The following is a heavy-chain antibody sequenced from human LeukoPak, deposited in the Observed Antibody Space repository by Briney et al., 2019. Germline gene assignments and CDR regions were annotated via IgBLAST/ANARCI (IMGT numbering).Heavy chain of an antibody. V-gene: IGHV6-1*01. CDR3: ARSSGGWIDY. D-gene: IGHD6-19*01. J-gene: IGHJ4*02. Sequence: HSQTLSLTCAISGDSVSSNSAAWNWIRQSPLRGLEWLGRTYYRSKWYNGYAVSVKNRIIINPDTSKNQFSLQLNSVTPEYTAVYYCARSSGGWIDYWGQGTLVTVSS. CDR2: TYYRSKWYN. CDR1: GDSVSSNSAA.